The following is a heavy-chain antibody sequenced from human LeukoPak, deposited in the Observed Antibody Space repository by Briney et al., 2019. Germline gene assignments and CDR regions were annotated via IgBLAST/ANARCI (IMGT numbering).Heavy chain of an antibody. V-gene: IGHV3-30*02. D-gene: IGHD3-9*01. CDR2: IRYDGSNK. CDR1: GFTFSSYG. CDR3: AKGQYFDWLSYMDV. J-gene: IGHJ6*03. Sequence: PGGSLRLSCAASGFTFSSYGMHWVRQAPGKGLEWVAFIRYDGSNKYYADSVKGRFTISRDNSKNTLYLQMNSLRAEDTAVYYCAKGQYFDWLSYMDVWGKGTTVTIS.